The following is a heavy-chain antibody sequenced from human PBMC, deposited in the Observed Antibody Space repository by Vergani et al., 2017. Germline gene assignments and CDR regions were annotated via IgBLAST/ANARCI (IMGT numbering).Heavy chain of an antibody. V-gene: IGHV4-59*01. CDR2: IHYSGST. D-gene: IGHD4-23*01. Sequence: QVQLQESGPGLVKPSETLSLTCTVSGGSISSYYWSWIRQPPGKGLEWIGYIHYSGSTNYNPSLKSRVTISVDTSKNQFSLKLSSVTAADTAVYYCARGFYGGNSCFDYWGQGTLVTVSS. CDR3: ARGFYGGNSCFDY. J-gene: IGHJ4*02. CDR1: GGSISSYY.